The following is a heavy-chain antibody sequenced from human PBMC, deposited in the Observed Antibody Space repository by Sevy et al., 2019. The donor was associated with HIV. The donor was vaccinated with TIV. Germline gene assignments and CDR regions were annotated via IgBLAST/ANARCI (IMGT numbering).Heavy chain of an antibody. CDR2: IYYSGNT. CDR1: GASISSPDHY. D-gene: IGHD2-15*01. Sequence: SETLSLTCTVSGASISSPDHYWTWIRQPPGKGLEWIGYIYYSGNTYYNPSLKSRVTISIDTSKKQFSLGLRSVSAADTAVYFCARNYSPWLLIDYWDRGTLVTSPQ. J-gene: IGHJ4*02. CDR3: ARNYSPWLLIDY. V-gene: IGHV4-30-4*08.